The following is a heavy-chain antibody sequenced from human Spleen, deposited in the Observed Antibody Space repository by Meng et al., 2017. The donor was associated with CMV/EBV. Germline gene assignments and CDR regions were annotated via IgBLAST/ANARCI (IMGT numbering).Heavy chain of an antibody. D-gene: IGHD2-2*01. V-gene: IGHV3-23*01. CDR3: AKRLVPAKSYWYFDL. CDR1: GFTFSSYA. J-gene: IGHJ2*01. Sequence: SGFTFSSYAMTWVRQAPGKGLEWVSALSGSGGSTYYADSVKGRFTISRDNSKNTLYLQMNSLRAVDTAIYYCAKRLVPAKSYWYFDLWGRGTLVTVSS. CDR2: LSGSGGST.